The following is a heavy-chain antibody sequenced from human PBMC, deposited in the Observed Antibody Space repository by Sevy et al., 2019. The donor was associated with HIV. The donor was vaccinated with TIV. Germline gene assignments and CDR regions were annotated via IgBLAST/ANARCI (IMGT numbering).Heavy chain of an antibody. J-gene: IGHJ5*02. V-gene: IGHV1-3*01. CDR2: INAGNGNT. Sequence: ASVKVSCKASGYTFTSYAMHWVRQAPGQRLEWMGWINAGNGNTKYSQKFQGRVTITRDTSASTAYMELSSLRSEDTAVYYCARGISGYCSGGSCPLLNCFDPWGQGTLVTVSS. D-gene: IGHD2-15*01. CDR1: GYTFTSYA. CDR3: ARGISGYCSGGSCPLLNCFDP.